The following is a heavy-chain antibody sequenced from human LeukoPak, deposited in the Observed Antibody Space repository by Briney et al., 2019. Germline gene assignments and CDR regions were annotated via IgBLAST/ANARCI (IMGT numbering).Heavy chain of an antibody. Sequence: PSETLSLTCTVSGGSISSYYWSWIRQPPGKGLEWIGYIYYSGSTNYNPSLKSRATISVDTSKNQFSLKLSSVTAADTAVYYCARGGTVAIFGVVIPFDPWGQGTLVTVSS. CDR3: ARGGTVAIFGVVIPFDP. D-gene: IGHD3-3*01. CDR2: IYYSGST. V-gene: IGHV4-59*01. CDR1: GGSISSYY. J-gene: IGHJ5*02.